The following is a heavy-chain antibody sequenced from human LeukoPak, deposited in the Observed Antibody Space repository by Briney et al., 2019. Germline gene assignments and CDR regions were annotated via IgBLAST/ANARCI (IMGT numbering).Heavy chain of an antibody. Sequence: SETLSLTCTVSGGSFTSYYWSWIRQPPGKGLEWIGYIYSSGSTIYNPSLKSRVTISVDTSKKQFSLKLNSVTAADTAVYYCARLDYGDEGYFQRWGQGTLVTVSS. CDR3: ARLDYGDEGYFQR. CDR1: GGSFTSYY. CDR2: IYSSGST. J-gene: IGHJ1*01. D-gene: IGHD4-17*01. V-gene: IGHV4-59*01.